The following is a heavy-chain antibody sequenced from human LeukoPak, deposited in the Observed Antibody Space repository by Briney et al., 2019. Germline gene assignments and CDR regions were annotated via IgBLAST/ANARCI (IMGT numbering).Heavy chain of an antibody. Sequence: ASVKVSCKASGCIFSTYGISWVRQAPGQGLEWMGWINSRNGYTQYAQKFQGRFTMTTDTSTGTAFMEVRSLRSGDTAVYYCTRGENWVHDYWGQGTLVTVSS. CDR1: GCIFSTYG. J-gene: IGHJ4*02. V-gene: IGHV1-18*04. CDR3: TRGENWVHDY. CDR2: INSRNGYT. D-gene: IGHD7-27*01.